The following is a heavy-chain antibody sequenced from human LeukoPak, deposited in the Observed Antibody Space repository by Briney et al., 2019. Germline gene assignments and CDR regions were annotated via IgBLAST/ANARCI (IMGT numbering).Heavy chain of an antibody. D-gene: IGHD6-19*01. J-gene: IGHJ4*02. CDR3: ARGASRSSGTYYFDY. V-gene: IGHV1-2*02. CDR1: GYTFTSYG. Sequence: ASVKVSCKASGYTFTSYGISWVRQAPGQGLEWMGSINPNSGGTNYAQKFQGRVTMTTDTSMSTAYMELSRLTSDDTAVYYCARGASRSSGTYYFDYWGQGTLVTVSS. CDR2: INPNSGGT.